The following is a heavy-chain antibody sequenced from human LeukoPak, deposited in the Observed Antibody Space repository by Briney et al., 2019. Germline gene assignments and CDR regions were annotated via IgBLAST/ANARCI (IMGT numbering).Heavy chain of an antibody. J-gene: IGHJ3*02. D-gene: IGHD6-19*01. V-gene: IGHV3-33*01. CDR3: ARSYYSSAWYGDAFDI. Sequence: GGSLRLSCAASGFTFSDYGMHWVRQAPGKGLEWVAVLWYDGSSRYYADSVKGRFTISRDNSKNTLFLQMNSLRAEDSAVYYCARSYYSSAWYGDAFDIWGQGTMVTVSS. CDR2: LWYDGSSR. CDR1: GFTFSDYG.